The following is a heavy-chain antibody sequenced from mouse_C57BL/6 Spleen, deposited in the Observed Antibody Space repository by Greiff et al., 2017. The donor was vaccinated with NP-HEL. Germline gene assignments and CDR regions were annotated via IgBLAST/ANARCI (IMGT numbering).Heavy chain of an antibody. CDR3: ARRGTYYFDY. V-gene: IGHV1-66*01. J-gene: IGHJ2*01. Sequence: QVQLKESGPELVKPGASVKISCKASGYSFTSYYIHWVKQRPGQGLEWIGWIYPGSGNTKYNEKFKGKATLTADTSSSTAYMQLSSLTSEDSAVYYCARRGTYYFDYWGQGTTLTVSS. CDR2: IYPGSGNT. D-gene: IGHD3-3*01. CDR1: GYSFTSYY.